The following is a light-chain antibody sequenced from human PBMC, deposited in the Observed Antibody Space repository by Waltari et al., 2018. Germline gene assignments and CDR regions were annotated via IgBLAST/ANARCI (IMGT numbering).Light chain of an antibody. Sequence: DIVMTQSPLSLPVTPGEPASISCRSSQSLLHRIGYDYLDWYLQKPGQSPQLLIYLGSNRASGVPDRFNGSGSGTDFTLKISRVEAEDVGVYYCMQSLQTPISFGQGTKLEIK. CDR3: MQSLQTPIS. V-gene: IGKV2-28*01. CDR2: LGS. J-gene: IGKJ2*03. CDR1: QSLLHRIGYDY.